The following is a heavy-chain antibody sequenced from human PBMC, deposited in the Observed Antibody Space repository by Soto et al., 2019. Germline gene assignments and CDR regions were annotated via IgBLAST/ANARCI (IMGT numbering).Heavy chain of an antibody. J-gene: IGHJ4*02. V-gene: IGHV3-23*01. CDR2: VSSGGGT. CDR1: GFTFSTYA. D-gene: IGHD2-15*01. CDR3: AKRRGAGGPFDY. Sequence: EVELLESGGGLVQPEGSLRLSCAASGFTFSTYAMGWVRQAPGKGLEWVSVVSSGGGTHYADSVKGRFTVSRDNSKNTLSLQMNSLRADDTAVYYFAKRRGAGGPFDYWGQGALVTVSS.